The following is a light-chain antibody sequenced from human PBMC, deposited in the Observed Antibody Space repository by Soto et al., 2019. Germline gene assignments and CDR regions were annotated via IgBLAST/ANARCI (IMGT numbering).Light chain of an antibody. V-gene: IGKV1-5*01. J-gene: IGKJ5*01. CDR1: QSILTW. CDR3: QQYKSYSPIT. CDR2: DAS. Sequence: DIQMTQSPSTLSASVGDRVTITYRSSQSILTWLAWYQQKPGKAPKLLIYDASNLQSGVPSRFSGSVSGTEFTLTISSLQPDDFATYYCQQYKSYSPITFGQGTRLEIK.